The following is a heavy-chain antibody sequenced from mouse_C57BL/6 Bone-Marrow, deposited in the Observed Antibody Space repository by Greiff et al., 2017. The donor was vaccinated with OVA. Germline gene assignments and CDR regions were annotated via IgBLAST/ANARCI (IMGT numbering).Heavy chain of an antibody. J-gene: IGHJ2*01. CDR2: IYPGDGDT. CDR3: ASLRLGLDY. CDR1: GYAFSSSW. Sequence: VQLQQSGPELVKPGASVKISCKASGYAFSSSWMNWVKQRPGKGLEWIGRIYPGDGDTNYNGKFKGKATLTADKSSSTAYMQLSSLTTEDSAIYYCASLRLGLDYWGQGTTLTVSS. V-gene: IGHV1-82*01. D-gene: IGHD2-4*01.